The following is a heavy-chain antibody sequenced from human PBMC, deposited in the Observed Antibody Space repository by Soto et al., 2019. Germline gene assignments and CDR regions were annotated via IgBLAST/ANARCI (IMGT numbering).Heavy chain of an antibody. CDR2: TSYDGNNE. J-gene: IGHJ4*02. V-gene: IGHV3-30*04. Sequence: GGSLRLSCAASGFTFSNYAMHWVRQAPGKGLEWVALTSYDGNNEYYTDSVKGRFTISRDNSKNTLFLQMNSPRPEDTAVYYCAKDKGVFNWATSYFDYWGQGALVTVSS. D-gene: IGHD1-1*01. CDR3: AKDKGVFNWATSYFDY. CDR1: GFTFSNYA.